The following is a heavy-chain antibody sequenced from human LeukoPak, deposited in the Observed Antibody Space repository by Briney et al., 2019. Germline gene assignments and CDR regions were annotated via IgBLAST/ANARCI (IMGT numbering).Heavy chain of an antibody. CDR3: ARLSPQYYYDSSGTRGNSGEDY. CDR2: IYYGGST. V-gene: IGHV4-59*08. J-gene: IGHJ4*02. Sequence: SETLSLTCTVSGGSISSYYWSWIRQPPGKGLEWIGYIYYGGSTNYNPSLKSRVTISVDTSKNQISLKLSSVTAADTAVYYCARLSPQYYYDSSGTRGNSGEDYWGQGTLVTVSS. D-gene: IGHD3-22*01. CDR1: GGSISSYY.